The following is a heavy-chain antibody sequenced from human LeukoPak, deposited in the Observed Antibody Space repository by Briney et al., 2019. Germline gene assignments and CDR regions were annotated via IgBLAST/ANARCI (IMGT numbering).Heavy chain of an antibody. V-gene: IGHV1-2*06. J-gene: IGHJ4*02. CDR2: INPNSGGT. D-gene: IGHD2-2*01. CDR3: ARESCSSTSCYAYEDY. CDR1: GYTFTGYY. Sequence: ASVKVSCKASGYTFTGYYMHWVRQAPGQGLEWMGRINPNSGGTNYAQKFQGRVTMTRDTSISTAYMELSRLRSDDTAVYYCARESCSSTSCYAYEDYWGQGTLVTVSS.